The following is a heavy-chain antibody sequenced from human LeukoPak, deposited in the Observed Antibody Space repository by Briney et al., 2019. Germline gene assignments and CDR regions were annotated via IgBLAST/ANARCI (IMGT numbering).Heavy chain of an antibody. J-gene: IGHJ4*02. CDR2: IYSGGST. Sequence: GGSLRLSCAASGFTVSSNYMSWVRQAPGKGLEWVSVIYSGGSTYYADSVKGRFTISRDNSKNTLYLQMNSLRAEDTAVYYCARGRRGSGSPYYFDYWGQGTLVTVSS. CDR1: GFTVSSNY. D-gene: IGHD1-26*01. CDR3: ARGRRGSGSPYYFDY. V-gene: IGHV3-66*01.